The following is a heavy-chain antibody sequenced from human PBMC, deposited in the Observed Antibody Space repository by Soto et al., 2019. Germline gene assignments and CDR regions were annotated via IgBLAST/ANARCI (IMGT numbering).Heavy chain of an antibody. CDR2: INSGGSSI. J-gene: IGHJ4*02. CDR3: ARENYGDAFDF. D-gene: IGHD4-17*01. V-gene: IGHV3-48*03. CDR1: GFSVSDYE. Sequence: GGSLRLSCAVSGFSVSDYEMNWVRQAPGKGLEWVSYINSGGSSIKYSDSVKGRFTMSRDNARNSLFLQMDSLTDEDTAVYYCARENYGDAFDFWGQGTLGTVSS.